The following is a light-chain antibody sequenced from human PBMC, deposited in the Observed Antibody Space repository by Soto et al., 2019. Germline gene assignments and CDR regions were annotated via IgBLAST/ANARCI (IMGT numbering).Light chain of an antibody. V-gene: IGKV3-15*01. CDR1: QSVGSN. CDR2: GAS. Sequence: EIVMTQSPATLSVSPGERATLSCRASQSVGSNLAWYQQKPGQAPRLLIYGASTRATGIPGRFGGSGSGTEFTLTISSLQSEDFAVYYCQQYNNWPPTFGGGTKVEIK. CDR3: QQYNNWPPT. J-gene: IGKJ4*01.